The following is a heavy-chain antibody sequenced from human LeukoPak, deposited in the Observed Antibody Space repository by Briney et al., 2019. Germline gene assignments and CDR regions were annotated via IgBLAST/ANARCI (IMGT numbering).Heavy chain of an antibody. D-gene: IGHD6-6*01. V-gene: IGHV3-23*01. CDR3: ARGIAARQGGTAFDY. CDR2: IGGSTGNT. J-gene: IGHJ4*02. CDR1: GFTFNNYA. Sequence: PGGSLRLSCAASGFTFNNYAMTWVRQAPGKGLEWVSVIGGSTGNTYYADSVKGRFTISRDNSKNTLYLQMNSLRAEDTAVYYCARGIAARQGGTAFDYWGQGTLVTVSS.